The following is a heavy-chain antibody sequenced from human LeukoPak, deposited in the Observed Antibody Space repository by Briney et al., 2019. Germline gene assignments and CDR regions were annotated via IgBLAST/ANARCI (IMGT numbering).Heavy chain of an antibody. J-gene: IGHJ4*02. Sequence: GGSLRLSCAASGFTLRSYSMNWVRRAPGKGLEWVSYISSSSSTITYADSVRGRFTISRDNAENSLYLQMNSLRAEDTAVYYCAREVVALDYWGQGTLVSVSS. CDR3: AREVVALDY. CDR2: ISSSSSTI. V-gene: IGHV3-48*01. D-gene: IGHD2-15*01. CDR1: GFTLRSYS.